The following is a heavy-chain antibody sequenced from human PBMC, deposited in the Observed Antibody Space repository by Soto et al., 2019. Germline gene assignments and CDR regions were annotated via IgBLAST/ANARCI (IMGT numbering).Heavy chain of an antibody. V-gene: IGHV1-58*01. CDR1: GFTFTSSA. Sequence: SVKVSCKASGFTFTSSAFQWVRQARGQRLEWIGWIAVGSGYTNYAQRFQDRVTLTRDMSTATTYMELSRLTSEDTAIYYCAADATAWQQMVPSDPWGQGTLVTVSS. CDR3: AADATAWQQMVPSDP. D-gene: IGHD2-8*01. CDR2: IAVGSGYT. J-gene: IGHJ5*02.